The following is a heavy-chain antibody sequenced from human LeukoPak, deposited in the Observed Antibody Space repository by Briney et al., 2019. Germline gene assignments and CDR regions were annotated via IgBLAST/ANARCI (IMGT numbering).Heavy chain of an antibody. CDR1: GFTFSSYW. CDR3: ARDIAPAGLFFDY. V-gene: IGHV3-7*01. Sequence: QPGGSLRLSCAASGFTFSSYWMSWVRQAPGKGLEWVANMKYDGSEKDYVDSVKGRFTISRDNAENSLYLHMDSLRAEDTAVYYCARDIAPAGLFFDYWGRGTLVTVSS. J-gene: IGHJ4*02. CDR2: MKYDGSEK. D-gene: IGHD6-13*01.